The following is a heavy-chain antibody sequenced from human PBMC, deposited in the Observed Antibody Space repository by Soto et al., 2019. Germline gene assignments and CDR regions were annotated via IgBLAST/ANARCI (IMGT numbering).Heavy chain of an antibody. CDR3: AREAPHITGTTYGSWFYYYGMDV. V-gene: IGHV1-69*06. D-gene: IGHD1-7*01. CDR2: IIPIFGTA. Sequence: SVKVSCKAAGVTFSSYAVSWGRQAPGQGLEWMGGIIPIFGTANYAQKFQGRVTITADKSTSTAYMELCSLRSEDTAVYYCAREAPHITGTTYGSWFYYYGMDVWGQGTTVTVSS. CDR1: GVTFSSYA. J-gene: IGHJ6*02.